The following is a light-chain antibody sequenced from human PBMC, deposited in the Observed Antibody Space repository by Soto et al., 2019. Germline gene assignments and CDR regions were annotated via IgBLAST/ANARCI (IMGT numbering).Light chain of an antibody. J-gene: IGLJ1*01. Sequence: QSVLTQPASVSGSPGQSITISCTGTSADVGAYNYVSWFQHHPGKAPKLLIYDVTSRPSGVSNRFSGSKSGNTASLIISGLQAEDVADYYCISFTRGDTYVFGTGTKVTVL. CDR1: SADVGAYNY. CDR2: DVT. CDR3: ISFTRGDTYV. V-gene: IGLV2-14*03.